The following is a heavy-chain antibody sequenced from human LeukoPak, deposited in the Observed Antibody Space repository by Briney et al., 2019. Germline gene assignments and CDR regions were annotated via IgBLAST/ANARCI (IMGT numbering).Heavy chain of an antibody. CDR2: IIPILGIA. V-gene: IGHV1-69*04. CDR1: GGTFSSYA. CDR3: ATVYQDIVPHQYFDY. Sequence: GASVKVSCKASGGTFSSYAISWVRQAPGQGLEWMGRIIPILGIANYAQKFQSRVTITADKSTSTAYMELSSLRSEDTAVYYCATVYQDIVPHQYFDYWGQGTPVTVSS. D-gene: IGHD5-12*01. J-gene: IGHJ4*02.